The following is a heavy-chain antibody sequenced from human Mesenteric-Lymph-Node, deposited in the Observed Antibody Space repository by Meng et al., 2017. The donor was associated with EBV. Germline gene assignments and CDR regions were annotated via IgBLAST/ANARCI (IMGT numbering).Heavy chain of an antibody. J-gene: IGHJ5*02. CDR1: GDSVSNINGG. D-gene: IGHD3-9*01. CDR2: TYYRSKWYN. CDR3: AGVGSTISTDWFDT. Sequence: VHPQPAGPGPVQPSQTLSLTCAISGDSVSNINGGWNWIRQSPSRGLEWLGRTYYRSKWYNDYAVSVKGRITINPDTTKNQVSLQLNSVTPEDTAVYYCAGVGSTISTDWFDTWGQGTLVTVSS. V-gene: IGHV6-1*01.